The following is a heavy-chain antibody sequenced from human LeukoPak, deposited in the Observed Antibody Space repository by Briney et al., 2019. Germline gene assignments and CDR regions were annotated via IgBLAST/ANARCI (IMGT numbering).Heavy chain of an antibody. CDR1: GYTFTSYY. CDR3: AREPLSDWELRGRYYYYYMDV. J-gene: IGHJ6*03. Sequence: GASVKVSCKASGYTFTSYYMHWVRQAPGQGLEWMGWINPNSGGTSYAQKFQGRVTMTRDTSISTAYMELSRLRSDDTAVYYRAREPLSDWELRGRYYYYYMDVWGKGTTVTVSS. CDR2: INPNSGGT. D-gene: IGHD1-26*01. V-gene: IGHV1-2*02.